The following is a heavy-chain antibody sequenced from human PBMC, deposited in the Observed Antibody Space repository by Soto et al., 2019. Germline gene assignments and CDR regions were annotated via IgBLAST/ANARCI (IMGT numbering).Heavy chain of an antibody. CDR1: GYSFTSYW. CDR2: IYPGDSDT. CDR3: ARDVGRSLDTSPLMDV. J-gene: IGHJ6*02. D-gene: IGHD3-3*01. V-gene: IGHV5-51*01. Sequence: GESLKISCKGSGYSFTSYWIGWVRQMPGKGLEWMGIIYPGDSDTRYSPSFQGQVTISADKSISTAYLQWSSLKASDTAMYYCARDVGRSLDTSPLMDVWGQGTTVTVSS.